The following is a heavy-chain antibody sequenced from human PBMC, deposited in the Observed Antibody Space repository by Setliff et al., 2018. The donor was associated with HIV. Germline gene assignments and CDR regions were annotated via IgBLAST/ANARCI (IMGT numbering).Heavy chain of an antibody. V-gene: IGHV3-73*01. Sequence: PGGSLRLSCAASGFTFWSHSMLWVRQAPGKGLEWVGRIRSKANNYATEYGASVKGRFIISRDDSKNMAYLQMNSLRTEDTAIYYCTRHRGSFDYWGLGTLVTVSS. D-gene: IGHD1-26*01. CDR2: IRSKANNYAT. J-gene: IGHJ4*02. CDR1: GFTFWSHS. CDR3: TRHRGSFDY.